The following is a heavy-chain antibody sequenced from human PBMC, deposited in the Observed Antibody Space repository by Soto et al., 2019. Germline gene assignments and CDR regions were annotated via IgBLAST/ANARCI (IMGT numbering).Heavy chain of an antibody. CDR3: ACFLVHFSLLTGYLRDMNWIET. J-gene: IGHJ5*02. CDR1: GYTFTSHG. D-gene: IGHD3-9*01. CDR2: ISAYNGNT. V-gene: IGHV1-18*01. Sequence: ASVKVSCKASGYTFTSHGISWVRQAPGQGLEWMGWISAYNGNTNYAQKLQGRVTMTTDTSTSTAYMELRSLRSDDTAVYYCACFLVHFSLLTGYLRDMNWIETRGQGTLVSVTS.